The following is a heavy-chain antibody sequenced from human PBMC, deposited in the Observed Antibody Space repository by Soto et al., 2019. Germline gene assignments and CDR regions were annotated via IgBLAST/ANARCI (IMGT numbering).Heavy chain of an antibody. J-gene: IGHJ6*02. CDR3: ARPGSFGGPIIVAGGYYYYYGMDV. Sequence: QVQLVQSGAEVKKPGSSVKVSCTASGGTFSSYVIHWVRQAPGQGLEWMGGISPTFGTPNYAQQFQGRVTITADESTSIAYMVLRSLRSEDTGVDYCARPGSFGGPIIVAGGYYYYYGMDVWGQGTTVTVSS. CDR2: ISPTFGTP. D-gene: IGHD3-22*01. V-gene: IGHV1-69*01. CDR1: GGTFSSYV.